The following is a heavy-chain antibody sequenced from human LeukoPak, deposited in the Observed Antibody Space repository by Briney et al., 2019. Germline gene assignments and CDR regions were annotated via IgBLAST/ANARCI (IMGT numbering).Heavy chain of an antibody. Sequence: SETLSLTCIVSGASISGHYWSWIRQPAGKEPEWIGRVHTSRGTNYNSSLKSRLTMSVDTSKNQFSLKLSSVTAADTAVYYCARDGAANYDYVWGSYRQGYMDVWGKGTTVTVSS. CDR2: VHTSRGT. J-gene: IGHJ6*03. CDR3: ARDGAANYDYVWGSYRQGYMDV. CDR1: GASISGHY. D-gene: IGHD3-16*02. V-gene: IGHV4-4*07.